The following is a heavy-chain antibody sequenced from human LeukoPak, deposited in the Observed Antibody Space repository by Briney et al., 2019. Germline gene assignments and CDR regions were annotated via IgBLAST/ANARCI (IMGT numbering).Heavy chain of an antibody. J-gene: IGHJ6*02. CDR1: GGSISSSSYY. V-gene: IGHV4-39*01. Sequence: SETLSLTCTVSGGSISSSSYYWGWIRQPPGKGLEWIGSIYYSGSTYYNPSLKSRVTISVDTSKNQFSLKLSSVTAADTAVYYCARQGGTGTDYYYYGMDVWGQGTTVTVSS. CDR2: IYYSGST. CDR3: ARQGGTGTDYYYYGMDV. D-gene: IGHD1-1*01.